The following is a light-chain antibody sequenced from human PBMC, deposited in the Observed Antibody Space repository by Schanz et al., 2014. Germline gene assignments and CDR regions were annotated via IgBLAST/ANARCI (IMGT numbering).Light chain of an antibody. CDR3: SSYAGSNFVV. Sequence: QSVLTQPRSVSGSPGQSVTISCTGTSSDVGGYNHVSWYQQHPGKAPKLMIYDVSNRPSGVSNRFSGSKSGNTASLTISGLQAEDEADYYCSSYAGSNFVVFGGGTKLTVL. V-gene: IGLV2-11*01. J-gene: IGLJ2*01. CDR2: DVS. CDR1: SSDVGGYNH.